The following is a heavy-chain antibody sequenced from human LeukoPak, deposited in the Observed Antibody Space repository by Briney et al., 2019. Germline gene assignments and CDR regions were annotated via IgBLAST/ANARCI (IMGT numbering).Heavy chain of an antibody. CDR1: GFTFRDYW. CDR2: VKQDGTEK. D-gene: IGHD6-13*01. CDR3: ARAGGTSWADY. Sequence: GGSLRLSCEASGFTFRDYWMTWVRQAPGKGLEWVANVKQDGTEKFYVDSVKGRFTISRDNGKNSLHLQMNSLRVEDTAIYYCARAGGTSWADYWGQGTLVTVSS. J-gene: IGHJ4*02. V-gene: IGHV3-7*01.